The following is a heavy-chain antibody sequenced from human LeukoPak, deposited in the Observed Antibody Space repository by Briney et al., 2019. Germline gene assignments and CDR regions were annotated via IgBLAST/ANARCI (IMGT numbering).Heavy chain of an antibody. CDR2: ISGSGGST. CDR1: GFTFSSYA. CDR3: AKGTIFGVVIMYFDY. Sequence: PGRSLRLSCAASGFTFSSYAMSWVRQAPGKGLEWVSAISGSGGSTYYADSVKGRFTISRDNSKNTLYLQMNSLRAEDTAVYYCAKGTIFGVVIMYFDYWGQGTLVTVSS. V-gene: IGHV3-23*01. D-gene: IGHD3-3*01. J-gene: IGHJ4*02.